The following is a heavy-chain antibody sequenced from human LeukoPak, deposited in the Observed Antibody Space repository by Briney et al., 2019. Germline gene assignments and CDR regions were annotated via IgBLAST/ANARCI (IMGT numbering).Heavy chain of an antibody. CDR2: IYHSGST. Sequence: PSETLSLTCAVSGGFISSSNWWSWARQPPGKGLEWIGEIYHSGSTNYNPSLKSRVTISVDKSKNQFSLKLSSVTAADTAVYYCARDKSVCSGGSCYSGDAFDIWGQGTMVTVSS. J-gene: IGHJ3*02. D-gene: IGHD2-15*01. CDR1: GGFISSSNW. CDR3: ARDKSVCSGGSCYSGDAFDI. V-gene: IGHV4-4*02.